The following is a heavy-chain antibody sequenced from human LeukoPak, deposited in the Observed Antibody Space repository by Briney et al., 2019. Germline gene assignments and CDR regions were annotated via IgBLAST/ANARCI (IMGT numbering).Heavy chain of an antibody. Sequence: PGGSLRLSCAVSEFTFSIYAMTWVRQAPGKGLEWVSTISGSGGSTFYADSVRGRFTISRDNSKNTLYLQMNSLRAEDTAVYYCAKALDYWYFDYWGQGTLVTVSS. CDR2: ISGSGGST. D-gene: IGHD2/OR15-2a*01. V-gene: IGHV3-23*01. CDR1: EFTFSIYA. CDR3: AKALDYWYFDY. J-gene: IGHJ4*02.